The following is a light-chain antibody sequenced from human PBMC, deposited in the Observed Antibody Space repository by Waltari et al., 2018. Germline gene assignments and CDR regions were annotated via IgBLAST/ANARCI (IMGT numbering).Light chain of an antibody. J-gene: IGKJ2*01. CDR1: ESVGNY. V-gene: IGKV3-11*02. Sequence: EIVLTQSPATLSLSPGERATLSCRASESVGNYLTWYQHKPGQAPRLLIYDASTRATGIPARFSGGGSGRDFTLTINSLEPEDFTVFYCQHRRNWPPYTFGQGTKLEIK. CDR2: DAS. CDR3: QHRRNWPPYT.